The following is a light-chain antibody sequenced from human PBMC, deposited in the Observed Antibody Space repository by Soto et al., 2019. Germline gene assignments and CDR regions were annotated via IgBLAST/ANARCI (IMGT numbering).Light chain of an antibody. CDR3: QQYDNLLRA. CDR2: DAS. CDR1: QDISNY. Sequence: DIPMTQSPSSLSASVGDRVTITCQASQDISNYLNWYQQKPGKAPKLLIYDASNLETGVPSRFSGSGSGTDFTFTISSLQTEDIATYYCQQYDNLLRAFGPGTKVDIK. J-gene: IGKJ3*01. V-gene: IGKV1-33*01.